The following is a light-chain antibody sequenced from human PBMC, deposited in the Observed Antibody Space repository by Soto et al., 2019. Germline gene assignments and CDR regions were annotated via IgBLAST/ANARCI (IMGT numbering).Light chain of an antibody. CDR1: QSISSY. CDR3: QHYNSYSEA. CDR2: AAS. J-gene: IGKJ1*01. V-gene: IGKV1-39*01. Sequence: DIQMTQSPASLSASVGDRVTITCRASQSISSYLNWYQQKPGKAPKLLIYAASSLQSGVPSRFSGSGSGTEFTLTIRSLQPDDFATYYCQHYNSYSEASGQGTKVDI.